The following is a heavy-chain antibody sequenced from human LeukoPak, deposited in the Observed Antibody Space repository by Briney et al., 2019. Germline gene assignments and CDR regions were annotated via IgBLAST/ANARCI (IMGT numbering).Heavy chain of an antibody. CDR2: ISGSGGST. CDR1: GFTFSSYA. J-gene: IGHJ6*04. CDR3: AKGCGVRGVYYGMDV. D-gene: IGHD3-10*01. V-gene: IGHV3-23*01. Sequence: SGGSLRLSCAASGFTFSSYAMSWVRQAPGKGLEWVSAISGSGGSTYYADSVKGRFTISRDNSKNTLYLQMNSLRAEDTAVYYCAKGCGVRGVYYGMDVWGKGTTVTVSS.